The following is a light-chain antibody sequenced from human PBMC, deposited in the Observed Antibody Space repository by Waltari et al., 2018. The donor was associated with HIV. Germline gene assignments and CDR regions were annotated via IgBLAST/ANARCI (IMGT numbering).Light chain of an antibody. CDR2: EVS. CDR1: SSDVGGYNS. Sequence: QSALTPPASVSGSPGQSITISCTGTSSDVGGYNSVSWYQHHPGEAPRLMIDEVSNRPSGMSNRCSGSKSGNTAALTISGLQAEDEADYFCSSSTNSSPVVFGGGTKLTVL. V-gene: IGLV2-14*01. CDR3: SSSTNSSPVV. J-gene: IGLJ3*02.